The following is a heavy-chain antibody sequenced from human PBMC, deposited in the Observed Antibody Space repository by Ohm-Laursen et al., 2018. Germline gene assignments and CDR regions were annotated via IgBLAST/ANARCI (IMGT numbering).Heavy chain of an antibody. V-gene: IGHV3-23*01. CDR2: ISGSGGST. D-gene: IGHD6-13*01. J-gene: IGHJ6*02. CDR1: GFSFSSHG. CDR3: ARCKQPRDYYGMDV. Sequence: SLRLSCAASGFSFSSHGMHWVRQAPGKGLEWVSVISGSGGSTYYADSVKGRLTISRDNSKNMVYLQMNSLRAEDTAVYYCARCKQPRDYYGMDVWGQGTTVTVSS.